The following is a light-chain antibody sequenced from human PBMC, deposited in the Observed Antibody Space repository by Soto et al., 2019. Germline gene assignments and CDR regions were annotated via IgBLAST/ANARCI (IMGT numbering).Light chain of an antibody. CDR2: EVS. V-gene: IGLV2-8*01. CDR3: SSYAGSNNFVV. J-gene: IGLJ2*01. CDR1: SSDVGGYNY. Sequence: QSALTQPPSASGSPGQSVTISCTGISSDVGGYNYVSWYQQHPGKAPKFMIYEVSKRPSGVPDRFSGSKSGNTASLTVSGLQAEDEADYYCSSYAGSNNFVVFGGGTKLTVL.